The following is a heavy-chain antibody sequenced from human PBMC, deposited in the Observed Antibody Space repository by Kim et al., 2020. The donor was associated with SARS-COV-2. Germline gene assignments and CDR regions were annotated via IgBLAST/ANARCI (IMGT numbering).Heavy chain of an antibody. CDR3: ARDGYGSGSYGWFDP. CDR1: GGSITGSY. V-gene: IGHV4-59*01. Sequence: SETLSPTCTVSGGSITGSYWSWIRQPPGKGLEWIGHIYDSGTTNYNPSLKSRAVISDDTSKNQFSLKLTSVTPADTAVYFCARDGYGSGSYGWFDPWGQG. CDR2: IYDSGTT. D-gene: IGHD3-10*01. J-gene: IGHJ5*02.